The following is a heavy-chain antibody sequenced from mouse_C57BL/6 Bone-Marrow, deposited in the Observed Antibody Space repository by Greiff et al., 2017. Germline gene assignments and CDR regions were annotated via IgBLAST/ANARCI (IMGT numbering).Heavy chain of an antibody. V-gene: IGHV1-52*01. D-gene: IGHD6-5*01. Sequence: QVQLQQPGAELVRPGSSVKLSCKASGYTFTSSWMHWVKQRPIQGLEWIGNIDPSDSETHYNQKFKDKATLTVAKSSSTAYMQLSSLTSEDSGVYYGARSDPIGGYVDYWGQGTTLTVSS. CDR1: GYTFTSSW. CDR2: IDPSDSET. J-gene: IGHJ2*01. CDR3: ARSDPIGGYVDY.